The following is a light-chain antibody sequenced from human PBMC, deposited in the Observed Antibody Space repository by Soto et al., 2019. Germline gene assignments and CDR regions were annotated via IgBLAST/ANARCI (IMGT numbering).Light chain of an antibody. CDR3: QQRSIWPLT. CDR2: DAF. CDR1: QSVSSY. V-gene: IGKV3-11*01. J-gene: IGKJ4*01. Sequence: EIVLTQSPATLSLSPGERATLSCRASQSVSSYLAWYQQKPGQAPRLLIYDAFNRATGIPARFSGSGSGTDFTLTISSLEPEDYAVYYCQQRSIWPLTFGGGTKVEI.